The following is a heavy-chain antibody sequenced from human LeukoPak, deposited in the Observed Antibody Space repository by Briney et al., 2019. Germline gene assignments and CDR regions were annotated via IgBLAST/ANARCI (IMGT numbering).Heavy chain of an antibody. D-gene: IGHD3-22*01. CDR2: ISYEGSNK. V-gene: IGHV3-30*18. J-gene: IGHJ4*02. CDR1: GFTFSSYG. CDR3: ANLYYDSSGDDY. Sequence: GGSLSLSRAVSGFTFSSYGMHWVRQAPGRGREWVAVISYEGSNKYYADSVKGRFTISRDNSKNTLYLQMNSLRAEDTAVYYCANLYYDSSGDDYWGQGALVTVSS.